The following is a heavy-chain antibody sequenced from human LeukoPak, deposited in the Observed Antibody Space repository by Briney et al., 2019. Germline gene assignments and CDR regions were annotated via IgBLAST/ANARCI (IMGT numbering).Heavy chain of an antibody. CDR2: IYRDSST. J-gene: IGHJ4*02. D-gene: IGHD3-22*01. Sequence: GGSLRLSCAASGFTFSSYGMHWVRQAPGEGLEWVSVIYRDSSTYYADSVKGRFTISRDNSKNTVYLQMNSLRAEDTAVYYCAKDYYDSSGYYYSVDYWGQGTLVTVSS. CDR3: AKDYYDSSGYYYSVDY. V-gene: IGHV3-NL1*01. CDR1: GFTFSSYG.